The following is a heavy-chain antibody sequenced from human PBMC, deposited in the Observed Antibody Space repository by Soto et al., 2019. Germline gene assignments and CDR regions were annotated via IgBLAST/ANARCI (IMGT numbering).Heavy chain of an antibody. CDR3: ASSRLRFKGEDYYYYGMDV. J-gene: IGHJ6*02. CDR2: IIPIFGTA. CDR1: GGTFSSYA. D-gene: IGHD5-12*01. V-gene: IGHV1-69*06. Sequence: GASVKVSCKASGGTFSSYAISWVRQAPGQGLEWMGGIIPIFGTANYAQKFQGRVTITADKSTSTAYMELSSLRSEDTAVYYCASSRLRFKGEDYYYYGMDVWGQGTTVTVSS.